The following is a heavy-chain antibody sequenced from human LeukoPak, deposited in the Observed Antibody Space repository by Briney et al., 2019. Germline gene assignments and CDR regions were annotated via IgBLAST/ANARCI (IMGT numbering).Heavy chain of an antibody. Sequence: ASVKVSCKASGYTFTSYDINWVRQATGQGLEWMGWMNPNSGNTGYAQKFQGRVTMTRNTSISTAYMELSSPRSEDTAVYYCARGRQYAYYYDNYYGMDVWGQGTTVTVSS. CDR3: ARGRQYAYYYDNYYGMDV. CDR1: GYTFTSYD. CDR2: MNPNSGNT. V-gene: IGHV1-8*01. D-gene: IGHD3-22*01. J-gene: IGHJ6*02.